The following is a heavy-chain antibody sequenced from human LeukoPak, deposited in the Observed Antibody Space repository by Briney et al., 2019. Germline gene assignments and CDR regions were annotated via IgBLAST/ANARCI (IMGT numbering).Heavy chain of an antibody. D-gene: IGHD3-22*01. Sequence: SGTLSLTCTVSGYSVSSGYYWGWIRQSPGKGLEWIGSIYHSGSTYYSPSLRSRITISVDTSKNRFSLKLSSVTAADTAVYYCARGDYYDSSGYYLDCWGQGTLVTVSS. CDR1: GYSVSSGYY. CDR2: IYHSGST. CDR3: ARGDYYDSSGYYLDC. J-gene: IGHJ4*02. V-gene: IGHV4-38-2*02.